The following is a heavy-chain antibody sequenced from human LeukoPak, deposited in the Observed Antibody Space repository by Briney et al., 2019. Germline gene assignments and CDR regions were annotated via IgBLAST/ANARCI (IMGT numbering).Heavy chain of an antibody. Sequence: ASVKVSCKASGGTFSSYAISWVRQAPGQGLEWMGRIIPILGIANYAQKFQGRVTITADKPTSTAYMELSSLRSEDTAVYYCARDDYDILTGYYGWDYYYYGMDVWGQGTTVTVS. J-gene: IGHJ6*02. V-gene: IGHV1-69*04. CDR1: GGTFSSYA. CDR2: IIPILGIA. CDR3: ARDDYDILTGYYGWDYYYYGMDV. D-gene: IGHD3-9*01.